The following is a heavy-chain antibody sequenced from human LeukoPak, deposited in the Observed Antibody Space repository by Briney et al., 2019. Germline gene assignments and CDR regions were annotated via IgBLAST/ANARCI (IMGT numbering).Heavy chain of an antibody. J-gene: IGHJ1*01. D-gene: IGHD3-22*01. V-gene: IGHV4-39*07. CDR3: ARSYYDSSGYPLYFQH. Sequence: SETLSLTCAVSGGSISSSSYYWGWIPQPPGKGLEGIGSIYYSGSTYYNPSLKRRVTISVDTSKNQFSLKLSSVTAEDTAVYYCARSYYDSSGYPLYFQHWGQGTLVTVSS. CDR2: IYYSGST. CDR1: GGSISSSSYY.